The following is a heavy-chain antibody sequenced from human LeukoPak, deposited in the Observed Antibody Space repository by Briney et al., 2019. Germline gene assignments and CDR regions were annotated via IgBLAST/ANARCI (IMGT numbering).Heavy chain of an antibody. J-gene: IGHJ4*02. Sequence: GGSLRLSCAASGFTFSSYWMHWVRQAPGKGLVWVSRINSDGSSITYADSVKGRFTISRDNAKTTLYLQMNSLRAEDTAVYYCARDYGGDAGLDYWGQGTLVTVSS. CDR3: ARDYGGDAGLDY. CDR2: INSDGSSI. V-gene: IGHV3-74*01. D-gene: IGHD4-23*01. CDR1: GFTFSSYW.